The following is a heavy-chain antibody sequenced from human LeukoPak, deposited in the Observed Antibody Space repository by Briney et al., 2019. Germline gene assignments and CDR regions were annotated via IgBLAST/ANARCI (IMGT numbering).Heavy chain of an antibody. J-gene: IGHJ4*02. CDR3: ARASGYSYGYLFDY. V-gene: IGHV4-4*02. CDR1: GGSISSSNW. D-gene: IGHD5-18*01. CDR2: IYHSGST. Sequence: SETLSLTCAASGGSISSSNWWSWVRQPPGKGLEWIGEIYHSGSTNYNPSLKSRVTISVDTSKNQFSLKLSSVTAADTAVYYCARASGYSYGYLFDYWGQGTLVTVSS.